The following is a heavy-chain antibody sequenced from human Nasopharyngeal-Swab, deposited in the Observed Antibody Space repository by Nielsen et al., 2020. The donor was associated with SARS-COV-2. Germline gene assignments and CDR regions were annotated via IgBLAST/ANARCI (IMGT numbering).Heavy chain of an antibody. CDR1: GFTFSSYA. CDR3: ARQQGSSSWQYYLDY. V-gene: IGHV3-23*01. CDR2: IRNSGGST. Sequence: GGSLRLSCAASGFTFSSYAMSWVRQAPGKGLEWVSTIRNSGGSTYYADSVKGRFTISRDNSKSTLYLQMNSLRAEDTALYYCARQQGSSSWQYYLDYWGQGTLVTVPS. D-gene: IGHD6-13*01. J-gene: IGHJ4*02.